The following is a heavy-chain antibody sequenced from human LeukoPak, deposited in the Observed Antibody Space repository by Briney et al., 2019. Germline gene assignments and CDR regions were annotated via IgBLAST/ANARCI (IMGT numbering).Heavy chain of an antibody. CDR1: GGSISSSSCY. J-gene: IGHJ5*02. V-gene: IGHV4-39*07. D-gene: IGHD2-2*01. Sequence: PSETLSLTCTVSGGSISSSSCYWGWIRQPPGKGLEWIGSVYYSGSTHYNPSLKSRVTIPLDTSKNHFSLKLSSVTAADTAVYYCARHIVVAPAGHLNWFDPWGQGTLVTVSS. CDR2: VYYSGST. CDR3: ARHIVVAPAGHLNWFDP.